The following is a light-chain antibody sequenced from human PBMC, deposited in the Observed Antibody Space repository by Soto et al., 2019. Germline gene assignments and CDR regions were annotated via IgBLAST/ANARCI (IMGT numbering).Light chain of an antibody. CDR2: GTS. CDR3: QQYGSSPRT. CDR1: QSVSSNY. V-gene: IGKV3-20*01. Sequence: ELVMTQSPATLSLSPGERATLSCRASQSVSSNYLAWYQQKPGQAPRLLIYGTSNRATGIPDRFSGSGTGTDFSLTISSLEPGDLAVYYCQQYGSSPRTFGQGTKVDIK. J-gene: IGKJ1*01.